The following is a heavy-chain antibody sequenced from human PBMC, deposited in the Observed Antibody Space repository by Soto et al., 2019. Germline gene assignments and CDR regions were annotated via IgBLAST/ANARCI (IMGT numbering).Heavy chain of an antibody. CDR1: GGSVSSGSYY. CDR3: ARALYYYDSSGYYADAFDI. Sequence: SETLSLTCTVSGGSVSSGSYYWSWIRQPPGKGLEWIGYIYYSGSTNYNPSLKSRVAISVDTSKNQFSLKLSSVTAADTAVYYCARALYYYDSSGYYADAFDIWGQGTMVTVSS. CDR2: IYYSGST. J-gene: IGHJ3*02. D-gene: IGHD3-22*01. V-gene: IGHV4-61*01.